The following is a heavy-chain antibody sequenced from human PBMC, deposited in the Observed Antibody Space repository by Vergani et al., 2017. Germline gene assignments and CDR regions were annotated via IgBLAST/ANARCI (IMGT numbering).Heavy chain of an antibody. CDR1: GFALNRHA. CDR3: AKAGSVASESLQYNFYMDV. J-gene: IGHJ6*03. CDR2: ISFDGTNE. D-gene: IGHD5-24*01. V-gene: IGHV3-30*18. Sequence: QVQLVESGGGVVQPGTSLRLSCVVSGFALNRHAMYWVRQAPGKGLEWVVGISFDGTNEYYPDLVKGRFTISRDNSKKTLDLQMNSLRTEDSAVYYCAKAGSVASESLQYNFYMDVWGKGTTVTVS.